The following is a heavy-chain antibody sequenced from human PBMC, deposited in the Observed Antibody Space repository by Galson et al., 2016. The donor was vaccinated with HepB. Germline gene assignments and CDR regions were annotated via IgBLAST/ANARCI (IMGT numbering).Heavy chain of an antibody. CDR3: ARHGYGYTYGNNWFDP. Sequence: SETLSLTCTVSGGSISSTSYYWGWIRQPPGKGLEWIGRIYTSGSTNYSPSLDSRVTISVDTSKNQFSLKLTSVTAADTAVYYCARHGYGYTYGNNWFDPWGQGTLVTVSS. J-gene: IGHJ5*02. CDR1: GGSISSTSYY. CDR2: IYTSGST. D-gene: IGHD5-18*01. V-gene: IGHV4-39*07.